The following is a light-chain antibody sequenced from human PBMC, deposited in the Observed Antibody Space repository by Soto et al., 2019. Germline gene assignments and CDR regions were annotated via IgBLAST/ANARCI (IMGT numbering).Light chain of an antibody. CDR3: QHSYSTPPT. Sequence: DLQMTQSPSSLSASIGDRVTITCRASQSIGTHLNWYQQKPGEAPKFLIYAASNLQSGVPSRFSGSGSGTDFTLTITSLHPEDFAVYFCQHSYSTPPTFGQGTRLEIK. CDR1: QSIGTH. J-gene: IGKJ5*01. V-gene: IGKV1-39*01. CDR2: AAS.